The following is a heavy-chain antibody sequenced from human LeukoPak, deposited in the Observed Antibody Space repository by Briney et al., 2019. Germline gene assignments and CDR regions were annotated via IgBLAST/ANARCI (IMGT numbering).Heavy chain of an antibody. CDR2: INAYNGHR. D-gene: IGHD1-14*01. Sequence: DSVKVSCKLSAYKFTYYGVSWVWHAHGQGLEWRGWINAYNGHRNYAPTLQGRLTLTTDTFTSTAYMELRTLRSDDTAVYYCARDITQTRDYWGQGTQVTVSS. CDR3: ARDITQTRDY. CDR1: AYKFTYYG. V-gene: IGHV1-18*01. J-gene: IGHJ4*02.